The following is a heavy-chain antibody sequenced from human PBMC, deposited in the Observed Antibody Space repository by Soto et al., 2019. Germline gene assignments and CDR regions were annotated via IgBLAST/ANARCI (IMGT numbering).Heavy chain of an antibody. Sequence: GGSLRLSCAASGFTFSSYGMHWVRQAPGKGLEWVAVISYDGSNKYYADSVKGRFTISRDNSKNTLYLQMNSLRAEDTAVYYCAKDFLTFERLNPRFDYWGQRTLVTVSS. J-gene: IGHJ4*02. CDR1: GFTFSSYG. V-gene: IGHV3-30*18. CDR2: ISYDGSNK. CDR3: AKDFLTFERLNPRFDY. D-gene: IGHD3-9*01.